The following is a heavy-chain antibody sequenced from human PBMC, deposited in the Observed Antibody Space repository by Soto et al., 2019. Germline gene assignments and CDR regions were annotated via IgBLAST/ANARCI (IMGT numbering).Heavy chain of an antibody. CDR2: IYSGGAT. V-gene: IGHV3-53*01. CDR3: ARVDYGDYGWYFDL. D-gene: IGHD4-17*01. J-gene: IGHJ2*01. Sequence: GGSLRLSCAASGFNVTNKYMTWVRQAPGKGLEWVSLIYSGGATSYADSVKGRFTISRDNSKDILYLQMNGLRAEDTAVYYCARVDYGDYGWYFDLWGRGTLVTVSS. CDR1: GFNVTNKY.